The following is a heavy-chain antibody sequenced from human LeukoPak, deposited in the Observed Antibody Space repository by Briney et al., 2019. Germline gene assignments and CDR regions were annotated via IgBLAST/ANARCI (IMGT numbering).Heavy chain of an antibody. D-gene: IGHD3-22*01. Sequence: ASVKVFCKASGYTFTGYYMHWVRQAPGQGLEWMGWINPNSGGTNYAQKFQGRVTMTRDTSISTAYMELSRLRFDDTAVYYCARVRATTTMIVLDYWGQGTLVTVSS. V-gene: IGHV1-2*02. J-gene: IGHJ4*02. CDR3: ARVRATTTMIVLDY. CDR1: GYTFTGYY. CDR2: INPNSGGT.